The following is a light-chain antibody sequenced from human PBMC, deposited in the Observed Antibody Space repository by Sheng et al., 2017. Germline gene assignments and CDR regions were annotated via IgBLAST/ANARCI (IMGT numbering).Light chain of an antibody. CDR3: QQYNSYPLT. CDR1: QSVSIRN. V-gene: IGKV3-20*01. CDR2: AAS. J-gene: IGKJ4*01. Sequence: EIVLTQSPGTLSLSPGERATLSCRASQSVSIRNLAWYQHKPGQAPRLLVYAASSRATGIPDRFNGIGSGTDFTLTISRLEPEDFATYYCQQYNSYPLTFGGGTKVEIK.